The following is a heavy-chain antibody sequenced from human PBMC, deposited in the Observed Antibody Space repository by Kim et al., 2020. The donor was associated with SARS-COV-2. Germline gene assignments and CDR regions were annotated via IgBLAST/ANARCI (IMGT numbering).Heavy chain of an antibody. J-gene: IGHJ4*02. V-gene: IGHV4-34*01. Sequence: SETLSLTCAVYGGSFSGYYWSWIRQPPGKGLEWIGEINHSGSTNYNPSLKSRVTISVDTSKNQFSLKLSSVTAADTAVYYCARARKAAAGEKRFDYWGQGTLVTVSS. CDR1: GGSFSGYY. CDR2: INHSGST. CDR3: ARARKAAAGEKRFDY. D-gene: IGHD6-13*01.